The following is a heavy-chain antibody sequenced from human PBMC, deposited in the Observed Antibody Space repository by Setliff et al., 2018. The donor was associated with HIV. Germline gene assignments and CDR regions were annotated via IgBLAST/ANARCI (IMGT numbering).Heavy chain of an antibody. D-gene: IGHD3-22*01. J-gene: IGHJ6*03. V-gene: IGHV5-51*01. Sequence: GESLKISCKASGYSFNNYYIGWARQKPGQGLEWMGVIYPGDFDTGYSPSFQGQVTISADRSISTAYLQWSSLKASDTAIYYCARLFKGGRHYYDSSGYLSYMDVWGKGTTVTVSS. CDR3: ARLFKGGRHYYDSSGYLSYMDV. CDR1: GYSFNNYY. CDR2: IYPGDFDT.